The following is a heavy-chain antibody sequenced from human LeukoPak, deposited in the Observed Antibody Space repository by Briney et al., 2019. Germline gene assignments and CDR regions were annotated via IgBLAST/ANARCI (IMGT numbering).Heavy chain of an antibody. CDR3: AKDKSPYYCDY. V-gene: IGHV3-33*06. J-gene: IGHJ4*02. CDR2: IWYDGSNK. CDR1: GFNVFTYG. Sequence: PGRSLRLSCAASGFNVFTYGMHWVRQAPGKGLEWVAVIWYDGSNKYYADSVKGRFTISRDNSKNTLYLQMNSLRADDTAVYYCAKDKSPYYCDYWGQGTLVTVSS.